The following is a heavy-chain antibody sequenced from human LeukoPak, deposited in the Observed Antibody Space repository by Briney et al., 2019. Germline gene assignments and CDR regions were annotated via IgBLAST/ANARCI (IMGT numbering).Heavy chain of an antibody. D-gene: IGHD5-18*01. CDR1: GGSFSGYY. CDR3: AREGYSYGPADY. J-gene: IGHJ4*02. V-gene: IGHV4-34*01. CDR2: INHSGST. Sequence: SETLSLTCAAYGGSFSGYYWSWIRQPPGKGLEWIGEINHSGSTNYNPSLKSRVTISVDTSKNQFSLKLSSVTAADTAVYYCAREGYSYGPADYWGQGTLVTVSS.